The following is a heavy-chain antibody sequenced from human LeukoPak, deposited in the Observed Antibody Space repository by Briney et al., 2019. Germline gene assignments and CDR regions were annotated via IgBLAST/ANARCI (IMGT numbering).Heavy chain of an antibody. CDR3: AKDRYSYAFEYSDS. Sequence: GGSLRLSCVASGFTFSSYGMHWVRQAPGKGLDWVAVISNDGSKKYYADSVKGRFTISRDNSKNTLSLQVSSLRTEDTAVYYCAKDRYSYAFEYSDSWGQGTLVTVSS. J-gene: IGHJ4*02. CDR2: ISNDGSKK. V-gene: IGHV3-30*18. CDR1: GFTFSSYG. D-gene: IGHD5-18*01.